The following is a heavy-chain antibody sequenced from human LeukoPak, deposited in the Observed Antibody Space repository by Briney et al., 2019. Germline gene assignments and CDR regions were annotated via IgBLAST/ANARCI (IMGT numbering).Heavy chain of an antibody. Sequence: GASVKVSCKVSGCTLTELSMHWVRQAPGKGLEWMGGFNPVDGETIYAQKFQGRVTMTEDTSTDTAYMELSSLRSEDTAVYYCATALYGSGSYRLTPGYYYYGMDVWGQGTTVTVSS. J-gene: IGHJ6*02. V-gene: IGHV1-24*01. CDR1: GCTLTELS. D-gene: IGHD3-10*01. CDR2: FNPVDGET. CDR3: ATALYGSGSYRLTPGYYYYGMDV.